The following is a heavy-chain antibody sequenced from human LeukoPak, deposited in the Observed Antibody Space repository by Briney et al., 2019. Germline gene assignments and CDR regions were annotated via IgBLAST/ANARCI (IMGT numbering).Heavy chain of an antibody. CDR1: GGSFSGYY. J-gene: IGHJ4*02. Sequence: SETLSLTCAVYGGSFSGYYWSWIRQPPGKGLEWIGEINHSGSTNYNPSLKSRVTISVDTSKNQFSLKLSSVTAADTAVYYCARPIAAAGFYDYWGQGTLVTVSS. CDR2: INHSGST. CDR3: ARPIAAAGFYDY. D-gene: IGHD6-13*01. V-gene: IGHV4-34*01.